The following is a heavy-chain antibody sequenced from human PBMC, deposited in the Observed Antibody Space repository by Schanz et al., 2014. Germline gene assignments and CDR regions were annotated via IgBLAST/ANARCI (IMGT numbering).Heavy chain of an antibody. CDR1: GFSFSSYA. CDR3: ARDRRNADLDY. Sequence: VQLVESGGGLVKPGGSLRLSCAASGFSFSSYAMGWVRQARGKGLEWVSAISGSGGSTYYADSVKGRFTISRDNAKNSLYLEMNSLRAEDTALYYCARDRRNADLDYWGQGTLXTVSS. V-gene: IGHV3-23*04. CDR2: ISGSGGST. J-gene: IGHJ4*02. D-gene: IGHD1-1*01.